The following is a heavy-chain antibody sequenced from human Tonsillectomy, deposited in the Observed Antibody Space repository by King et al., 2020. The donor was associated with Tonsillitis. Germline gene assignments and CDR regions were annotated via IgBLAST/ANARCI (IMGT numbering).Heavy chain of an antibody. CDR3: AKGSRGSRLYYFDY. Sequence: VQLVESGGGLVQPGGSLRLSCAASGFTFSNCVLSWVRQAPGKGLEWFSAISDSGGSTYYADSVKGRFTISRDNAKNTLYLQMNSLRAEDTAVYYCAKGSRGSRLYYFDYWGQGTLVTVSS. J-gene: IGHJ4*03. CDR1: GFTFSNCV. V-gene: IGHV3-23*04. D-gene: IGHD3-10*01. CDR2: ISDSGGST.